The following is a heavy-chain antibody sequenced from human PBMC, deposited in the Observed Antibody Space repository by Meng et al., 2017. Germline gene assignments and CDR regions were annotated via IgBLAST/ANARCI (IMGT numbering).Heavy chain of an antibody. J-gene: IGHJ2*01. CDR2: IYWNDDK. CDR1: GFSLSTSGVG. V-gene: IGHV2-5*01. D-gene: IGHD3-22*01. CDR3: AHALYYYDSSGYMRFWYFDL. Sequence: QITWKDSGPTLVKPPQTLPLTCTFSGFSLSTSGVGVGWIRQPPGKALEWLALIYWNDDKRYSPSLKSRLTITKDTSKNQVVLTMTNMDPVDTATYYCAHALYYYDSSGYMRFWYFDLWGRGTLVTVSS.